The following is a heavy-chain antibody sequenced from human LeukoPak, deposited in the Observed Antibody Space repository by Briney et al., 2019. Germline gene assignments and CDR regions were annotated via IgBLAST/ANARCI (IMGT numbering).Heavy chain of an antibody. Sequence: GGSLRLSCAASGFTFSNAWMSWVRQAPGKGLEWVGRIKSETDGGTTDYAAPVKGRFTISRDDSKNTLYLQMNSLKTEDTAVYYCTIDPLGDYYYYMDVWGKGTTVTVSS. J-gene: IGHJ6*03. CDR3: TIDPLGDYYYYMDV. CDR2: IKSETDGGTT. V-gene: IGHV3-15*01. CDR1: GFTFSNAW. D-gene: IGHD7-27*01.